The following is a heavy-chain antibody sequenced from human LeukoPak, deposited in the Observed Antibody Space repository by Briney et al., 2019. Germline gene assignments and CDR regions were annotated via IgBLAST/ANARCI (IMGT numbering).Heavy chain of an antibody. V-gene: IGHV4-59*01. J-gene: IGHJ3*02. Sequence: SETLSLTCTVSGGSISSYYWSWIRQPPGKGLEWIGYIYYSGSTNYNPSLKSRVTISVDTSKNQFSLKLSSVTAADTAVYYCARSPHPYCTNGVCYDDAFDIWGQGTMVTVSS. D-gene: IGHD2-8*01. CDR3: ARSPHPYCTNGVCYDDAFDI. CDR1: GGSISSYY. CDR2: IYYSGST.